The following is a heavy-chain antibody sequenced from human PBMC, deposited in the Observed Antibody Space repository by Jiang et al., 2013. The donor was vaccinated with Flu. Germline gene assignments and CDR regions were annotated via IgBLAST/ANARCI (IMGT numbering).Heavy chain of an antibody. D-gene: IGHD3-10*01. CDR1: GFTFSNFW. J-gene: IGHJ4*02. CDR2: IKHDESEK. V-gene: IGHV3-7*03. CDR3: VQYYYTSGSFDY. Sequence: LESGGGLVQPGGSLRLSCAASGFTFSNFWMTWVRQAPGKGLEWVANIKHDESEKYYVDSVKGRFTISRDNAKNSLYLQMNSLRAEDTAVYYCVQYYYTSGSFDYWGQGTLVTVSS.